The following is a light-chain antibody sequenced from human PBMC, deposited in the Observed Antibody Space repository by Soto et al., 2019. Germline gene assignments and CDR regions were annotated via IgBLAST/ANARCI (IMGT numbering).Light chain of an antibody. CDR3: HQWSTWPLT. V-gene: IGKV3-11*01. Sequence: EIVLAQSPATLSLSPGERATLSCRASQSVSTYLAWYQHKSGQAPRLLIYGASNRATDIPARVSGSGSGTDFTLIISSLEPEDFAVYYCHQWSTWPLTFVGGTKVEIK. CDR2: GAS. CDR1: QSVSTY. J-gene: IGKJ4*01.